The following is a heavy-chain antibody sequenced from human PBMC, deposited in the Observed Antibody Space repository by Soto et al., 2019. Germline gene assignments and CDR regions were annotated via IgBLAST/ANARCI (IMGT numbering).Heavy chain of an antibody. J-gene: IGHJ6*02. CDR3: ARDTTYYDFWSGYYPPYGMDV. Sequence: SLRLSCASSGFTVSSNYMSWVRQAPGKGLEWVSVIYSGGSTYYADSVKGRFTISRDNSKNTLYLQMNSLRAEDTAVYYCARDTTYYDFWSGYYPPYGMDVWGQGTTVTVSS. CDR1: GFTVSSNY. CDR2: IYSGGST. V-gene: IGHV3-53*01. D-gene: IGHD3-3*01.